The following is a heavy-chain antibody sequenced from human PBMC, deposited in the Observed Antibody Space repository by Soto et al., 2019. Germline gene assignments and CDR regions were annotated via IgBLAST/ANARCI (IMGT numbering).Heavy chain of an antibody. Sequence: EVQLLESGGGLVQPGGSLRLSCAASGFTFSSYAMSWVRQAPGKGLEWVSAISGSGGSTYYADSVKGRFTISRDNSKNTLYLQMNNLRAEDTAVYYCAKGPRSYAILTGIIGGGIDYWGQGTLVTVSS. V-gene: IGHV3-23*01. CDR3: AKGPRSYAILTGIIGGGIDY. J-gene: IGHJ4*02. D-gene: IGHD3-9*01. CDR1: GFTFSSYA. CDR2: ISGSGGST.